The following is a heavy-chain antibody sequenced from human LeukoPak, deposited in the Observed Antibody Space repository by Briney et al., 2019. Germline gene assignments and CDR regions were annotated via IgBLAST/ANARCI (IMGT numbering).Heavy chain of an antibody. CDR1: GYTLTDLS. CDR2: FDPEDGET. Sequence: GASVKVSCKVSGYTLTDLSMHWVRQPPGKGLEWMGGFDPEDGETIYAQKFQGRVTMTADTSTDTAYMELSSLRSEDTAVYYCATEGKMVRGVYTDYWGQGTLVTVSS. V-gene: IGHV1-24*01. J-gene: IGHJ4*02. D-gene: IGHD3-10*01. CDR3: ATEGKMVRGVYTDY.